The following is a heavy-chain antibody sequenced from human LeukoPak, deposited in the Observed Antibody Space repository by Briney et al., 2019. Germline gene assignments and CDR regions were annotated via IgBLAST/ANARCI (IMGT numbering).Heavy chain of an antibody. CDR3: ARHDLWYFDL. V-gene: IGHV3-48*01. Sequence: GGSLRLSCAASGFTFSSYSMNWVRQAPGKGLEWVSYISSSSSTIYYADSVKGRFTIFRDNAKNSLYLQMNSLRAEDTAVYYCARHDLWYFDLWGRGTLVTVSS. CDR1: GFTFSSYS. J-gene: IGHJ2*01. CDR2: ISSSSSTI.